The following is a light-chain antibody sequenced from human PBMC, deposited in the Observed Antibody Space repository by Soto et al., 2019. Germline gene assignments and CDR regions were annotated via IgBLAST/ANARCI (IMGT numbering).Light chain of an antibody. V-gene: IGLV2-18*02. Sequence: QSALTQPPSVSGSPGQSVTISCTGASSDVGSYNRVSWYQQPPGTAPKLMIYEVSNRPSGVPDRFSGSKSDNTASLTISGLQAEDEDDYYCCSYTSSSTYVVFGGGTKLTVL. CDR1: SSDVGSYNR. CDR2: EVS. J-gene: IGLJ2*01. CDR3: CSYTSSSTYVV.